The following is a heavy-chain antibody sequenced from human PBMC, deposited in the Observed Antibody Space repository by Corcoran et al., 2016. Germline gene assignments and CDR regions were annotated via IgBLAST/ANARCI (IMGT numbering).Heavy chain of an antibody. CDR1: GFTVSSNY. CDR2: IYSGGST. CDR3: ARDGPNTRYYCMDV. V-gene: IGHV3-53*01. Sequence: EVQLVESGGGLIQPGGSLRLSCAASGFTVSSNYMTWVRQAPGEGLEWVSVIYSGGSTYYADSVKGRFTISRDTSKNTLYLKMNSLRAEDTAVYYCARDGPNTRYYCMDVWGQGTTVTVSS. J-gene: IGHJ6*02. D-gene: IGHD3-3*01.